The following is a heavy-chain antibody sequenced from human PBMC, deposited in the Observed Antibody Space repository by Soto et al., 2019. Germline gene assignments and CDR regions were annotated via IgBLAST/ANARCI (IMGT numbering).Heavy chain of an antibody. J-gene: IGHJ5*02. D-gene: IGHD6-13*01. CDR1: GFTFRSFT. Sequence: GGSLRLSCAASGFTFRSFTMNWVRQAPGKGLEWVSTISSNSAYIYYTDALRGRFTISRDNAKNSLHLQMNSLRVEDTAVYYCTRDASRGSSARGWFDPWGPGTLVTVSS. CDR3: TRDASRGSSARGWFDP. CDR2: ISSNSAYI. V-gene: IGHV3-21*01.